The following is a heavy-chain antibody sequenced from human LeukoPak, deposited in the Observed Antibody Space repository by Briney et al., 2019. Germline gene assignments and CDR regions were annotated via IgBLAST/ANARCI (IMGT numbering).Heavy chain of an antibody. J-gene: IGHJ4*02. CDR2: INPSGGST. Sequence: ASVKVSCKASGYTFTSYYMHWVRQAPGQGLEWMGRINPSGGSTSYAQKFQGRVTMTRDTSTSTVYMELSSLRSEDTAVYYCASSVYSYDPVGYWGQGTLVTVSS. V-gene: IGHV1-46*01. CDR1: GYTFTSYY. CDR3: ASSVYSYDPVGY. D-gene: IGHD5-18*01.